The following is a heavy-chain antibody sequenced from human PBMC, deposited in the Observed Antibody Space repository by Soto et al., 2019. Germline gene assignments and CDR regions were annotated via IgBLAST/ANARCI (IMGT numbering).Heavy chain of an antibody. CDR3: VLSTYYDFWSGPNGGFDY. CDR1: GGSISNSNYY. V-gene: IGHV4-39*01. D-gene: IGHD3-3*01. CDR2: IYYTGNT. J-gene: IGHJ4*02. Sequence: SETLSLTCNVSGGSISNSNYYWGWIRQPPGKGLEWIGSIYYTGNTYYNPSLKSRVTISVDTSKNQFSLKLDSVTAADTAVYYCVLSTYYDFWSGPNGGFDYWGQGTLVTVS.